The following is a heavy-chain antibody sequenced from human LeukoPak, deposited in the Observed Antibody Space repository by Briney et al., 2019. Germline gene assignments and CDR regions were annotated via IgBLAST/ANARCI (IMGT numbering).Heavy chain of an antibody. V-gene: IGHV3-30*03. CDR2: ISYDGSNK. J-gene: IGHJ4*02. Sequence: GGPLRLSCAASGFTFSSYGMHWVRQAPGKGLEWVAVISYDGSNKYYADSVKGRFTISRDNSKNTLYLQMNSLRAEDTAVYYCARDRDTGRVGTTDFDYWGQGTLVTVSS. CDR3: ARDRDTGRVGTTDFDY. CDR1: GFTFSSYG. D-gene: IGHD5-12*01.